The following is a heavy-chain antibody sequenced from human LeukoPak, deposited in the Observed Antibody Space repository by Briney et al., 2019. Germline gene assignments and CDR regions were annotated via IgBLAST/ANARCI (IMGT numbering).Heavy chain of an antibody. CDR1: GFTVSNND. V-gene: IGHV3-53*01. CDR3: ARARDYGDYEGRKCFDL. CDR2: IYSGGSA. D-gene: IGHD4-17*01. Sequence: GGSLRLSCAASGFTVSNNDMTWVRQAPGKGLEWVSVIYSGGSAFYADSVKGRFTISRDNSKNTLFLQMNSLRAEDTAVYYCARARDYGDYEGRKCFDLWGRGTLVTVSS. J-gene: IGHJ2*01.